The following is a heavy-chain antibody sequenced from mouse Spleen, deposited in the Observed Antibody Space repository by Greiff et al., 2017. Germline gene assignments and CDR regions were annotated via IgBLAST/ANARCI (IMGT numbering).Heavy chain of an antibody. CDR2: ISYDGSN. V-gene: IGHV3-6*01. CDR1: GYSITSGYY. J-gene: IGHJ2*01. D-gene: IGHD3-3*01. Sequence: EVQVVESGPGLVKPSQPLSLTCSVTGYSITSGYYWNWIRQFPGNKLEWMGYISYDGSNNYNPSLKNRISITRDTPKNQFFLKLNSVTTEDTATYYCAREGDRFDYWGQGTTLTVSS. CDR3: AREGDRFDY.